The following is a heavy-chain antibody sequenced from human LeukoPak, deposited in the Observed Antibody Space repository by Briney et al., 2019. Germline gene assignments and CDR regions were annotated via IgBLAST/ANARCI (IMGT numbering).Heavy chain of an antibody. V-gene: IGHV5-51*01. D-gene: IGHD5-18*01. Sequence: GESLKISCKASVFSFTNYWIAWVRQKPGEGLEWMGNIYPGDSDTRYNPSFQGQVTISADTSIKTAYLQWSSLKASDPAIYYCARRAGGNTGGFYFDYWGQGSLVTVSS. CDR2: IYPGDSDT. CDR1: VFSFTNYW. CDR3: ARRAGGNTGGFYFDY. J-gene: IGHJ4*02.